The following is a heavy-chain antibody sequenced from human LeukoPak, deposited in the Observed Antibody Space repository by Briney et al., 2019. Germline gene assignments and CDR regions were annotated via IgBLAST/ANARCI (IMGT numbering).Heavy chain of an antibody. CDR2: TYYRSKWYN. V-gene: IGHV6-1*01. CDR3: ARLYSSSWYATPPEANYYYYYLDV. J-gene: IGHJ6*03. D-gene: IGHD6-13*01. Sequence: SQTLSLTCAISGDSVSSNSAGWNWLRQSPSRGLEWLGRTYYRSKWYNDYAVCVTRRVTINTDTSKNQVSLQLNSVTPEDTAVYYCARLYSSSWYATPPEANYYYYYLDVWGKGTTVTVSS. CDR1: GDSVSSNSAG.